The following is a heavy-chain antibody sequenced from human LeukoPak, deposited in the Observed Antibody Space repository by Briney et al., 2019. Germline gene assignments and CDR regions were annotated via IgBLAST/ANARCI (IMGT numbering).Heavy chain of an antibody. CDR2: ISGGGGST. V-gene: IGHV3-23*01. D-gene: IGHD2-15*01. Sequence: GGSLRLSCAASGFSFSSSWMSWVRQVPGTGLEWFSTISGGGGSTYYADSVKGRFTISRDNSKNTLYLQMNNLRAEDTAVYYCAKDHRVGQLLLLPWGQGTLVTVSS. CDR1: GFSFSSSW. CDR3: AKDHRVGQLLLLP. J-gene: IGHJ5*02.